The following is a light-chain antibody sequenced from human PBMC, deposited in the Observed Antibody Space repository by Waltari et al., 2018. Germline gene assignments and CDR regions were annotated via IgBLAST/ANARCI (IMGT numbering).Light chain of an antibody. CDR3: QSYDSSLSGVV. CDR1: SSNIRAGYD. CDR2: GKG. J-gene: IGLJ2*01. Sequence: QSVLTQPPSVSGAPGQRVSISCTGSSSNIRAGYDVHWYQQLPGTAPKLLISGKGHRPSGGPDRFSGSKSGTSASLAITGLQAEDEADYYCQSYDSSLSGVVFGGGTKLTVL. V-gene: IGLV1-40*01.